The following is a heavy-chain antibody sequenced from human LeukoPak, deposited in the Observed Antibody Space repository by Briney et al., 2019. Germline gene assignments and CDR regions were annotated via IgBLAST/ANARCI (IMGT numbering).Heavy chain of an antibody. CDR3: AKDLYSRPYFDY. CDR2: IRYDGSNK. CDR1: GFTFSSYG. V-gene: IGHV3-30*02. Sequence: GGSLRLSCAASGFTFSSYGMHWVRQAPGKGLEWVAFIRYDGSNKYYADSVEGRFTISRDSSKNTLYLQMNSLRAEDTALYYCAKDLYSRPYFDYPGQGTLVSVSS. D-gene: IGHD2-21*01. J-gene: IGHJ4*02.